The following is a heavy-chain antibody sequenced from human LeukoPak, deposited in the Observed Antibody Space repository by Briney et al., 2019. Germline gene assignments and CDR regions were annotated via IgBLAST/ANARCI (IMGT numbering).Heavy chain of an antibody. V-gene: IGHV3-9*01. Sequence: PGRSLRLSCAASGFTFDDYAMHWVRQAPGKGLEWVSGISWNSGSIGYADSVKGRFTISRDNAKNSLCLQMNSLRPEDTALYYCAKDLRGYSYGYPDYWGQGTLVTVSS. D-gene: IGHD5-18*01. CDR2: ISWNSGSI. J-gene: IGHJ4*02. CDR1: GFTFDDYA. CDR3: AKDLRGYSYGYPDY.